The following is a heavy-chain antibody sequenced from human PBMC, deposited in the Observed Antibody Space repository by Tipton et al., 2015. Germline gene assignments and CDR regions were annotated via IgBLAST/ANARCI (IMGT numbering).Heavy chain of an antibody. V-gene: IGHV4-59*12. CDR3: AREGWNSDSSGYDY. CDR1: GDSIRNKY. D-gene: IGHD3-22*01. J-gene: IGHJ4*02. Sequence: GLVKPSETLSLACSVSGDSIRNKYWSWIRQPPGKGLEWIGYIYYRGNTNYNPALKNRVTISVDTSKNQFSLKLSSVTAADTAVYYCAREGWNSDSSGYDYWGQGTLVTVSS. CDR2: IYYRGNT.